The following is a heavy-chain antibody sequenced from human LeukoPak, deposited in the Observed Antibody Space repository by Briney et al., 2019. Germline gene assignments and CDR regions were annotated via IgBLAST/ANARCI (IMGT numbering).Heavy chain of an antibody. CDR2: ISGSGGST. CDR3: AKRIQSAMATGY. Sequence: GGSLRLSCAASGFTFSNSALSWVRQAPGKGLEWVSDISGSGGSTYYADSVKGRFTISRDNSKNTLYLQMNSLRAEDTAVYYCAKRIQSAMATGYWGQGTLVTVSS. D-gene: IGHD5-18*01. V-gene: IGHV3-23*01. CDR1: GFTFSNSA. J-gene: IGHJ4*02.